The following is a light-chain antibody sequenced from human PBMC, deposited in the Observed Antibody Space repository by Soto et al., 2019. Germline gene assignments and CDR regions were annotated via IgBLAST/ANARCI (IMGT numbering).Light chain of an antibody. CDR3: QQTSTAPFT. J-gene: IGKJ3*01. V-gene: IGKV1-39*01. CDR2: YAA. Sequence: DIQMTQSPYSLSAAVGDRVTIACRASQNINTYLNWYQQKPGKAPKLLIFYAASFQSGVPSRFSGSGSSTDFTLTITILQPEDFATYYCQQTSTAPFTCGPATRVDIK. CDR1: QNINTY.